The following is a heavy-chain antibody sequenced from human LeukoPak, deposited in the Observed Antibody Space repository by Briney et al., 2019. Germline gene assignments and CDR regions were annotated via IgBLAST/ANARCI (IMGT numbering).Heavy chain of an antibody. J-gene: IGHJ5*02. CDR2: INHSGST. D-gene: IGHD5-18*01. Sequence: SETLSLTCAVYGASFSSYYWSWTRLPAGSGLESIGEINHSGSTNYNPSLKSRVTISVATSKNQFSLKLSSVTAADTAVYYCARAMKRGYSHGRIWFDPWGQGTLVTVSS. CDR3: ARAMKRGYSHGRIWFDP. V-gene: IGHV4-34*01. CDR1: GASFSSYY.